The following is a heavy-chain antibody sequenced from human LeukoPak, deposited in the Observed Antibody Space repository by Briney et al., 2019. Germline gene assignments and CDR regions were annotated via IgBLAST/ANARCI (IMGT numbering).Heavy chain of an antibody. CDR2: INPNSGGT. J-gene: IGHJ3*02. CDR1: GYTFTDYY. CDR3: ARDGAFDI. V-gene: IGHV1-2*02. Sequence: ASVRVSCKASGYTFTDYYMHWVRQAPGQGVEWMGWINPNSGGTNYAQKFQGRVTMTRDTSITTTYMELSRLRSDDTAVYYCARDGAFDIWGQGTMVTVSS.